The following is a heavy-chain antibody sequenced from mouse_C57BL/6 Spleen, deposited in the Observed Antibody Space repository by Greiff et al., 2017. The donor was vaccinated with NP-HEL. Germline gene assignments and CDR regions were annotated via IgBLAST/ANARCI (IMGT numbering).Heavy chain of an antibody. V-gene: IGHV1-18*01. J-gene: IGHJ3*01. D-gene: IGHD2-2*01. CDR3: ARSRGYDPFAY. Sequence: EVQLQQSGPELVKPGASVKIPCKASGYTFTDYNMDWVKQSHGKSLEWIGDINPNNGGTIYNQKFKGKATLTVDKSSSTAYMELRSLTSEDTAVYYCARSRGYDPFAYWGQGTLVTVSA. CDR1: GYTFTDYN. CDR2: INPNNGGT.